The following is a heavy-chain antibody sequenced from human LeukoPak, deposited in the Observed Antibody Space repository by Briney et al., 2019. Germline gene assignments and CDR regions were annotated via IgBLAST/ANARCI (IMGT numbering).Heavy chain of an antibody. V-gene: IGHV1-18*01. CDR1: GGAFSSYA. Sequence: ASVKVSCKASGGAFSSYAISWVRQAPGQGLEWMGWISAYNGNTNYAQKLQGRVTMTTDTSTSTAYMELRSLRSDDTAVYYCARVGDCTNGVCYTNYYYGMDVWGQGTTVTVSS. D-gene: IGHD2-8*01. CDR3: ARVGDCTNGVCYTNYYYGMDV. J-gene: IGHJ6*02. CDR2: ISAYNGNT.